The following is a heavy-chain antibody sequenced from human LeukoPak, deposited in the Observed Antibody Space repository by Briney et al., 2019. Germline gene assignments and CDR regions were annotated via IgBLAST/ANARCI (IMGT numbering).Heavy chain of an antibody. CDR2: INHGGVI. D-gene: IGHD6-13*01. V-gene: IGHV4-34*01. Sequence: PSETLSLTCGVSGGSFSSSYWSWLRQTPGKGLEWIGEINHGGVINYSPSLKSRVTMSGDTTRNQFSLKLTSVTAADTAIYFCARGPRVHTSRGSSWFMGYYFDDWGQGTLVTVSS. J-gene: IGHJ4*02. CDR1: GGSFSSSY. CDR3: ARGPRVHTSRGSSWFMGYYFDD.